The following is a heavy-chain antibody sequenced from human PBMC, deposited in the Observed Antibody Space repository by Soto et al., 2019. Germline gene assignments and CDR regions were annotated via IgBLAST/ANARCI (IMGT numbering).Heavy chain of an antibody. D-gene: IGHD6-6*01. V-gene: IGHV4-34*01. CDR2: INHSGST. CDR1: GGSFSGYY. J-gene: IGHJ6*02. Sequence: QVQLQQWGAGLLKPSETLSLTCAVYGGSFSGYYWSWIRQPPGKGLEWIGEINHSGSTNYNPSLKSRVTISVDTSKNQFSLKLSSVTAADTAVYYCARDKKQPPPNSRIAAPRYYYYYYGMDVWGQGTTVTVSS. CDR3: ARDKKQPPPNSRIAAPRYYYYYYGMDV.